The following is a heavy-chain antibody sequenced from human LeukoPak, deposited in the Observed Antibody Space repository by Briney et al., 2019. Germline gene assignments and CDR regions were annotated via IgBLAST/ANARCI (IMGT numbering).Heavy chain of an antibody. Sequence: GGSLRLSCAASGFTVSCNYMSWVRQAPGKGLEWVSVIYSGGSTYYAESVKGRFTISRDNSKTTLYLQMNSLRAKDTAVYYCAREARDSSGYYHLDYWGQGTLVTVSS. CDR2: IYSGGST. V-gene: IGHV3-66*01. CDR3: AREARDSSGYYHLDY. D-gene: IGHD3-22*01. CDR1: GFTVSCNY. J-gene: IGHJ4*02.